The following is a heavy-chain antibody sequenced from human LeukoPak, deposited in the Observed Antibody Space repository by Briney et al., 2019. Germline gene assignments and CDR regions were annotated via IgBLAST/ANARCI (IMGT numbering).Heavy chain of an antibody. D-gene: IGHD2-2*01. V-gene: IGHV3-30-3*01. Sequence: PGGSLRLSCAASGFTFSSYTMHWVRQAPGKGLEWVAVISYDGNTKYYADSVEGRFTISRDDSKSTLYLQMNSLRDEDTAVYYCARRVQATVLDYWGQGTLLTVSS. J-gene: IGHJ4*02. CDR1: GFTFSSYT. CDR3: ARRVQATVLDY. CDR2: ISYDGNTK.